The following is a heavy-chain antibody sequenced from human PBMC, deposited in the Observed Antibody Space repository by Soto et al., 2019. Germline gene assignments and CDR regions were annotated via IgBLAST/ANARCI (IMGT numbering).Heavy chain of an antibody. CDR2: ISYDGSNK. CDR1: GFTSSSYG. D-gene: IGHD1-26*01. V-gene: IGHV3-30*18. Sequence: GGSLRLSCAASGFTSSSYGMHWVRQAPGKGPEWVAVISYDGSNKYYADSVKGRFTISRDNSKNTPYLQMNSLRAEDTAVYYCAKEVIVYYYMDVWGKGTTVTVSS. CDR3: AKEVIVYYYMDV. J-gene: IGHJ6*03.